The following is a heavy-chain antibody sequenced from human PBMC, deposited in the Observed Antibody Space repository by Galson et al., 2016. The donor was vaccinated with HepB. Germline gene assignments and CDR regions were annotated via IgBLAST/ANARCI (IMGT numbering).Heavy chain of an antibody. CDR1: GYTFSTYA. V-gene: IGHV1-3*01. D-gene: IGHD2-21*02. Sequence: SVMVSCKASGYTFSTYAINWLRQAPGQSLEWMGWINGGNGNTTSSHKFQGRVSFTSDTSAITAYMELSSLRSEDTAVFYCARGSDVTCRGGDCTLDYWGQGTLVTVSS. CDR2: INGGNGNT. CDR3: ARGSDVTCRGGDCTLDY. J-gene: IGHJ4*02.